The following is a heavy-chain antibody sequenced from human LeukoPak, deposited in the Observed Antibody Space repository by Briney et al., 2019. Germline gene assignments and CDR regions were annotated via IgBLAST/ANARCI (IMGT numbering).Heavy chain of an antibody. Sequence: SETLSLTCTVSGGSISSYYWSWIRQPAGKGLEWIGHVYTSGSTNYNPSLKSRVAMSVDTSKNQFSLRLTSVTAADTAVYYCARGSTAFDYWGQGTLVTVSS. D-gene: IGHD3-10*01. V-gene: IGHV4-4*07. CDR2: VYTSGST. J-gene: IGHJ4*02. CDR1: GGSISSYY. CDR3: ARGSTAFDY.